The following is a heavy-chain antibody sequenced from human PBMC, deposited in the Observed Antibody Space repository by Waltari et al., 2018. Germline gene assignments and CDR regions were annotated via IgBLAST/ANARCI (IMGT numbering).Heavy chain of an antibody. CDR1: GYTFTSYG. D-gene: IGHD2-2*01. J-gene: IGHJ3*02. Sequence: QVQLVQSGAEVKKPGASVKVSCKASGYTFTSYGISWVRQAPGQGLEWMGWISAYNGNTNYAQKLQGRGTMTTDTSTSTAYMELRSLRSDDTAVYYCARVWVWRADIVVVPAAEYAFDIWGQGTMVTVSS. V-gene: IGHV1-18*01. CDR3: ARVWVWRADIVVVPAAEYAFDI. CDR2: ISAYNGNT.